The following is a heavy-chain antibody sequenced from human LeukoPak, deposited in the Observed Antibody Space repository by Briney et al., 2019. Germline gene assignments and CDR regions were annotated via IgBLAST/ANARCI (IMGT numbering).Heavy chain of an antibody. V-gene: IGHV4-39*07. Sequence: SETLSLTCTVSGGSISSSSYYWGWTRQPPGKGLEWIGSIYYSGSTYYNPSLKSRVTISVDTSKNQFFLKLSSVTAADTAVYYCARDLRPRHCTTNCYTFDYWGQGTLVTVSS. D-gene: IGHD2-8*01. CDR3: ARDLRPRHCTTNCYTFDY. J-gene: IGHJ4*02. CDR2: IYYSGST. CDR1: GGSISSSSYY.